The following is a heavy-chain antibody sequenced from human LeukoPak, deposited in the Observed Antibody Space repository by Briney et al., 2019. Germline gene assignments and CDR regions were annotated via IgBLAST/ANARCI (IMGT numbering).Heavy chain of an antibody. CDR3: ARGIGSTTVTTLEYYFDY. Sequence: ASVKVSCKAFGYTFTSYDINWVRQATGQGLEWMGWMNPNSGNTGYAQKFQGRVTMTRNTSISTAYMELSSLRSEDTAVYYCARGIGSTTVTTLEYYFDYWGQGTLVTVSS. CDR1: GYTFTSYD. D-gene: IGHD4-17*01. CDR2: MNPNSGNT. V-gene: IGHV1-8*01. J-gene: IGHJ4*02.